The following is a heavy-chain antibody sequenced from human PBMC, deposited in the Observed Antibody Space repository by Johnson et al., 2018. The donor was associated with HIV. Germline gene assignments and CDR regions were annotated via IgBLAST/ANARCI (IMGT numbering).Heavy chain of an antibody. CDR2: IRYDGSNK. V-gene: IGHV3-30*02. Sequence: APGKGLEWVAFIRYDGSNKYYADSVKGRFTISRDSSKNTLFLQMTSLRVEDTAVYYCYGYYDAFDIWGQGTMVSVSS. CDR3: YGYYDAFDI. J-gene: IGHJ3*02. D-gene: IGHD3-10*01.